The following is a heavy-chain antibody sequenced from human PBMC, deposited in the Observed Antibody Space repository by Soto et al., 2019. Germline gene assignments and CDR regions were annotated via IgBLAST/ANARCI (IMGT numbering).Heavy chain of an antibody. D-gene: IGHD4-17*01. CDR1: GGSISSGGYY. V-gene: IGHV4-31*03. Sequence: QVQLQESGPGLVKPSQTLSLTCTVSGGSISSGGYYWSWIRQHPGKGLEWIGYIYYSGSTYYNPSLKSRVTISVDTSKHQFSLKLSSVTAADTAVYYCAREERGTTAVFDYWGQGTLVTVSS. J-gene: IGHJ4*02. CDR2: IYYSGST. CDR3: AREERGTTAVFDY.